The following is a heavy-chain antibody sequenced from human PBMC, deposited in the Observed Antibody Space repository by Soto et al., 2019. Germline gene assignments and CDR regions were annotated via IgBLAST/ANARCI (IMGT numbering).Heavy chain of an antibody. CDR2: IIPILGIA. J-gene: IGHJ6*03. CDR3: ASSSSHLGYYYYYMDV. CDR1: GGTFSSYT. Sequence: ASVKVSCKASGGTFSSYTISWVRQAPGQGLEWMGRIIPILGIANYAQKFQGRVTITADKSTSTAYMELSSLRSEDTAVYYCASSSSHLGYYYYYMDVWGKGTTVTVSS. V-gene: IGHV1-69*02. D-gene: IGHD3-10*01.